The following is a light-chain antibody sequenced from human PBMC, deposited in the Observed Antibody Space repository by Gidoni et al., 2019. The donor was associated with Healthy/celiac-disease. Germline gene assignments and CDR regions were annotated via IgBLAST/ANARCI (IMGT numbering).Light chain of an antibody. V-gene: IGKV1-39*01. J-gene: IGKJ2*01. CDR3: QQSYSTLYT. CDR1: QSISSY. CDR2: AAS. Sequence: DIQMTQSPSSLSASVGDRVTITCRASQSISSYLNWYQQKPGKAPKLLIYAASSLQSGVPSRFSGSGSGTDFTLTISSLQPEDFANYYCQQSYSTLYTFXQXTKLEIK.